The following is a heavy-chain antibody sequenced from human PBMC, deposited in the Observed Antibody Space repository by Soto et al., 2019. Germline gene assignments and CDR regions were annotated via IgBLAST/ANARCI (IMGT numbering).Heavy chain of an antibody. CDR2: IGARSNST. J-gene: IGHJ4*02. D-gene: IGHD4-17*01. CDR3: AKLGYGDYERRFDY. CDR1: EFTLDSYA. V-gene: IGHV3-23*01. Sequence: PGGSLRLSCAASEFTLDSYAMTWVRQVPGKGLEWVSSIGARSNSTFYTDSVKGRFSISRDNSKNTLYLQMNSLRAEDTAVYYCAKLGYGDYERRFDYWGQGTMVTVSS.